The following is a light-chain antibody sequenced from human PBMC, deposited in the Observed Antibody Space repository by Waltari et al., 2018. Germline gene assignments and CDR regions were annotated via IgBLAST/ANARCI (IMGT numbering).Light chain of an antibody. Sequence: DIVMTQSPDSLAVSLGERATINCMSSQSLFYSSNNKHYLAWYQQKPGQPPKLLIYWASARESGVPDRFSGSGSGTVFTLTISSLQAEDVAVYYCQQYYSTPLTFGGGTKVEIK. CDR3: QQYYSTPLT. V-gene: IGKV4-1*01. CDR1: QSLFYSSNNKHY. CDR2: WAS. J-gene: IGKJ4*01.